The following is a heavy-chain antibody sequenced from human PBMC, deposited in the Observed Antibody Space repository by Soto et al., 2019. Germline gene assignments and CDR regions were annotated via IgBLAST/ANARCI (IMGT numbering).Heavy chain of an antibody. Sequence: ETLSLTCAVYGGSFSGYYWSWIRQPPGKGLEWIGEINHSGSTNYNPSLKSRVTLSVDTSKNQSSLKLSSVTAADTDVYYCARLDIRYCSGGSCYSYSDGLRTHHSYYYGMEVGGKGPTVTVS. D-gene: IGHD2-15*01. V-gene: IGHV4-34*01. CDR1: GGSFSGYY. CDR2: INHSGST. J-gene: IGHJ6*04. CDR3: ARLDIRYCSGGSCYSYSDGLRTHHSYYYGMEV.